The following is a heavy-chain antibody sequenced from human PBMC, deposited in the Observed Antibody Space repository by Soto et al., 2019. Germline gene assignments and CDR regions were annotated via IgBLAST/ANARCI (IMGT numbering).Heavy chain of an antibody. Sequence: GGSLRLSCAASGFTFSSYSVNWVRQAPGKGLEWVSSISSSSSYIYYADSVKGRFTISRDNAKNSLYLQMNSLRAEDTAVYYCARGLVATITPIDYWGQGTLVTVSS. CDR2: ISSSSSYI. CDR1: GFTFSSYS. CDR3: ARGLVATITPIDY. D-gene: IGHD5-12*01. J-gene: IGHJ4*02. V-gene: IGHV3-21*01.